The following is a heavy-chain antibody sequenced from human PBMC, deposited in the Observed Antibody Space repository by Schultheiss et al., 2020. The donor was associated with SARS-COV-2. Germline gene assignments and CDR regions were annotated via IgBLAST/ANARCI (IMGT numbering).Heavy chain of an antibody. V-gene: IGHV3-7*01. CDR2: IKQDGSEK. CDR1: GFTFSSYA. J-gene: IGHJ5*02. Sequence: GGSLRLSCAASGFTFSSYAMSWVRQAPGKGLEWVANIKQDGSEKYYVDSVKGRFTISRDNAKNSLYLQMNSLRAEDTAVYYCARAKDPNWNYARPFDPWGQGTLVTVSS. D-gene: IGHD1-7*01. CDR3: ARAKDPNWNYARPFDP.